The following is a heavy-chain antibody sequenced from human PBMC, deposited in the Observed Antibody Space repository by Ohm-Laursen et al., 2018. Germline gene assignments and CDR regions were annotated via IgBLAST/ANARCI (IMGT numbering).Heavy chain of an antibody. Sequence: SVKVSCKPSGGVFSSDAISWVRQAPGQGLEWMGGIIPLFGSTHYAQKFQGRVTITADESTSTVYMELSSLRSEDTAIYYCVRGCLGGSCYTFDYWGQGTLLTVSS. CDR3: VRGCLGGSCYTFDY. V-gene: IGHV1-69*13. J-gene: IGHJ4*02. CDR1: GGVFSSDA. D-gene: IGHD2-15*01. CDR2: IIPLFGST.